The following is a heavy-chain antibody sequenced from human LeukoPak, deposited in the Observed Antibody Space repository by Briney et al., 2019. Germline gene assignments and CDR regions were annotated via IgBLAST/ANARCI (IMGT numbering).Heavy chain of an antibody. J-gene: IGHJ4*02. CDR1: GYTFAGYY. CDR3: ARVIDGYNFFDY. V-gene: IGHV1-2*02. CDR2: INPNSGGT. D-gene: IGHD5-24*01. Sequence: GASVKVSCKASGYTFAGYYMHWVRQAPGQGLEWMGWINPNSGGTNYAQKFQGRVTMTRDTSISTAYMELSRLRSDDTAVYYCARVIDGYNFFDYWGQGTLVTVSS.